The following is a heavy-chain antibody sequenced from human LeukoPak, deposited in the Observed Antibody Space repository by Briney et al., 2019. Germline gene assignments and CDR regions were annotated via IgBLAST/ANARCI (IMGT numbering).Heavy chain of an antibody. J-gene: IGHJ4*02. Sequence: SETLSLTCTVSGGSISSYYWSWIRQPPGKGLEWIGYIYYSGSTNYNPSLKSRVTISVDTSKNQFSLKLSSVTAADTAVYYCARDPITAAPFFDSWGQGALVTVSS. V-gene: IGHV4-59*01. CDR2: IYYSGST. CDR1: GGSISSYY. D-gene: IGHD6-13*01. CDR3: ARDPITAAPFFDS.